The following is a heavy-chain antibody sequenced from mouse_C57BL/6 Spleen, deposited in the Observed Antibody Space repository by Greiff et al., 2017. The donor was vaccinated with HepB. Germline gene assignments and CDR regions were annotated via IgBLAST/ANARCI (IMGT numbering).Heavy chain of an antibody. D-gene: IGHD1-1*01. CDR2: ISYSGST. V-gene: IGHV3-1*01. CDR3: ARGGYYGSSFFAY. Sequence: VQLQQSGPGMVKPSQSLSLTCTVTGYSITSGYDWHWIRHFPGNKLEWMGYISYSGSTNYNPSLKSRISITHDTSKNHFFLKLNSVTTEDTATYYCARGGYYGSSFFAYWGQGTLVTVSA. J-gene: IGHJ3*01. CDR1: GYSITSGYD.